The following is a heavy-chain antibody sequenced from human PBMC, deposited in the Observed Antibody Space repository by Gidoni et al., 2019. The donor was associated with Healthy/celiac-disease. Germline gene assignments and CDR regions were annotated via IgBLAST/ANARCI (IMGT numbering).Heavy chain of an antibody. CDR1: GYSFTSYW. Sequence: EVQLVQSGAEVKKPGESLRISCKGSGYSFTSYWISWVRQMPGKGLEWMGRIDPSDSYTNYSPSFQGHVTISADKSISTAYLQWSSLKASDTAMYYCARGGYCSSTSCYYYYYMDVWGKGTTVTVSS. J-gene: IGHJ6*03. CDR3: ARGGYCSSTSCYYYYYMDV. CDR2: IDPSDSYT. V-gene: IGHV5-10-1*03. D-gene: IGHD2-2*01.